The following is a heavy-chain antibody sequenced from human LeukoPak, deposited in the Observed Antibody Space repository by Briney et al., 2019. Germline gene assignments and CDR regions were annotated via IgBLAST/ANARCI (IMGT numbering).Heavy chain of an antibody. J-gene: IGHJ4*02. CDR2: ISGSGSDI. D-gene: IGHD2-8*01. V-gene: IGHV3-11*01. Sequence: PGGTLRLSCVVSGFGFSDSYMTWSRETPGKGLEWLAYISGSGSDIYYADSVKGRFTISRDNAKNSLYLQMNSLRPDDTALYYCSTDPRLLIYWGQGTLVTVSS. CDR1: GFGFSDSY. CDR3: STDPRLLIY.